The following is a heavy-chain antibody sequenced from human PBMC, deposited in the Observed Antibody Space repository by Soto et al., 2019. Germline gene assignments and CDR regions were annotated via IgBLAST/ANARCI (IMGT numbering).Heavy chain of an antibody. V-gene: IGHV3-7*01. CDR1: GFSFSTYY. CDR3: TTVKPGATDY. Sequence: PGGSLRRSCAASGFSFSTYYMNWVRQAPGKGLEWVAAINPDGSEQYYLDSVKGRFTISRDNAKNSLYLQMNSLRAEETALYYCTTVKPGATDYWGEATRVTGSS. D-gene: IGHD1-26*01. CDR2: INPDGSEQ. J-gene: IGHJ4*02.